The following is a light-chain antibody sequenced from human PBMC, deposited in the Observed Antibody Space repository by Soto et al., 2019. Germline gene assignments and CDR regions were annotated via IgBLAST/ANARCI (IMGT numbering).Light chain of an antibody. J-gene: IGKJ2*01. Sequence: DIQMTQFPSTLSASVGDRVTITCRASQTTNTWLAWYQQKPGTAPKLLINDASSLEGGVPSRFSASGSGTEFTLTISSLQPDDLATYYCQQYISYPYTFGQGTK. CDR1: QTTNTW. CDR3: QQYISYPYT. CDR2: DAS. V-gene: IGKV1-5*01.